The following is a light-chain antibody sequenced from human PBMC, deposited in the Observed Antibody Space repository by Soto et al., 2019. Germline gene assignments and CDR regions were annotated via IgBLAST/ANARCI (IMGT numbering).Light chain of an antibody. CDR3: QQYNKWPYT. V-gene: IGKV3-15*01. Sequence: DMVMTQSPATLSVSPGETATLSCRASQSVSSSLAWYQQKPGQAPRLLIYDVSTRATGIAARFSGSGSGTEFTLTISSLQSEDFAVYYCQQYNKWPYTFGQGTKVDIK. CDR2: DVS. J-gene: IGKJ2*01. CDR1: QSVSSS.